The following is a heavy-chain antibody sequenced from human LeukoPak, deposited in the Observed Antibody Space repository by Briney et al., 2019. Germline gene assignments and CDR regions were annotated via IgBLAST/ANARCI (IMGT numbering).Heavy chain of an antibody. CDR3: AKDRVRGVLPDYFDY. D-gene: IGHD3-10*01. CDR2: TSGSGGST. Sequence: GGSLRLSCAASGFTFSSAMTWVRQAPGKGLEWVSATSGSGGSTYYADSVKGRFTISRDNSKNTLYLQMNSLRAEDTAVYYCAKDRVRGVLPDYFDYWGQGTLVTVSS. J-gene: IGHJ4*02. CDR1: GFTFSSA. V-gene: IGHV3-23*01.